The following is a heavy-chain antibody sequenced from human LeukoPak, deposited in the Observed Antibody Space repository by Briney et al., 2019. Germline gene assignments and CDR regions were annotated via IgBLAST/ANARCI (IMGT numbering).Heavy chain of an antibody. V-gene: IGHV3-30*18. CDR3: AKDLGVGAYLLFDYITSGLDS. Sequence: RGSLRLSCAASGFSFSSYGMHWVRQAPGKGLEWVAVISYDGSNEYFADSVKGRFTVSRDNSKNTLYPQMNSLRPEDTAVYYCAKDLGVGAYLLFDYITSGLDSWGQGTLVTVSS. J-gene: IGHJ4*02. CDR2: ISYDGSNE. D-gene: IGHD2/OR15-2a*01. CDR1: GFSFSSYG.